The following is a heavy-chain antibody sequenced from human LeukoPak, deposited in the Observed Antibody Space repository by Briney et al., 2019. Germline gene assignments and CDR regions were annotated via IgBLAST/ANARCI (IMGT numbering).Heavy chain of an antibody. J-gene: IGHJ4*02. D-gene: IGHD2-15*01. CDR2: ISYDGSNK. Sequence: AGRSLRPSCAASGFTFSSYAMHWVRQAPGKGLEWVAVISYDGSNKYYADSVKGRFTISRDNSKNTLYLQMNSLRAEDTAVYYCARDILPKYCSGGSCYSGADYWGQGTLVTVSS. CDR3: ARDILPKYCSGGSCYSGADY. CDR1: GFTFSSYA. V-gene: IGHV3-30-3*01.